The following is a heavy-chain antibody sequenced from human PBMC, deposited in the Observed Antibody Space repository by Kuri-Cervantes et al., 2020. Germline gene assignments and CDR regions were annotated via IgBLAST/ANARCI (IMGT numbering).Heavy chain of an antibody. V-gene: IGHV1-2*02. CDR2: INPNSGGT. CDR3: ARSWDYDAALDY. Sequence: GGSLRLSCKASGYIFTAYYIHWVRQAPGQGLEWMGWINPNSGGTNYAQKFQGRVTMTRDTSISTAYMELSRLRSDDTAVYYCARSWDYDAALDYWGQGTLVTVSS. J-gene: IGHJ4*02. D-gene: IGHD1-7*01. CDR1: GYIFTAYY.